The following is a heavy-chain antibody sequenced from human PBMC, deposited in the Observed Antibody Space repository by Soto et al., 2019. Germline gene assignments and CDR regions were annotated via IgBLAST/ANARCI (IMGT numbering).Heavy chain of an antibody. V-gene: IGHV3-74*01. J-gene: IGHJ4*02. CDR3: ARGIFGSGTANDY. CDR1: GFTFSGSW. D-gene: IGHD3-10*01. CDR2: INGDGSDT. Sequence: EVQLVESGGGLVQPGGSLRLSCAASGFTFSGSWMHWVHQAPGKGLVWVSRINGDGSDTSYADFVKGRFTISRDDAKNTLFLQMNGLRAEDTAVYYCARGIFGSGTANDYWGQGTLVTVSS.